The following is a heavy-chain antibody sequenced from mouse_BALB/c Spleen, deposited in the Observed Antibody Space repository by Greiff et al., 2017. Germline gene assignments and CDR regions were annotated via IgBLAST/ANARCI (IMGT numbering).Heavy chain of an antibody. Sequence: EVQRVESGPELVKPGASVKMSCKASGYTFTSYVMHWVKQKPGQGLEWIGYINPYNDGTKYNEKFKGKATLTSDKSSSTAYMELSSLTSEDSAVYYCARDGRDYFDYWGQGTTLTVSS. V-gene: IGHV1-14*01. CDR2: INPYNDGT. J-gene: IGHJ2*01. CDR1: GYTFTSYV. CDR3: ARDGRDYFDY. D-gene: IGHD2-3*01.